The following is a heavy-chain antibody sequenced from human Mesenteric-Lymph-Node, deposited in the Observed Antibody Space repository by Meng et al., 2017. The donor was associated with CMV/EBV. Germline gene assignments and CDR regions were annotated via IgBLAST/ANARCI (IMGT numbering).Heavy chain of an antibody. CDR2: ISYHGYNI. V-gene: IGHV3-30-3*01. D-gene: IGHD2-15*01. CDR1: GLTLSHYS. Sequence: GGSLRLSCAASGLTLSHYSMHWVRQAPGKGLEWVTVISYHGYNIDYADSVRGRFTISRDLSENTLFLHMNSLRAEDTAVYYCARQKGVVGAATFDNWGQGTLVTVSS. J-gene: IGHJ4*02. CDR3: ARQKGVVGAATFDN.